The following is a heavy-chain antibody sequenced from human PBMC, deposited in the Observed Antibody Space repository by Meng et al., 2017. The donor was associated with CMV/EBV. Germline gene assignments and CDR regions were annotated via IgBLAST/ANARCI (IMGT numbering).Heavy chain of an antibody. CDR2: IYYSGST. Sequence: SETLSLTCTVSGGSVNSGSYYWSWIRQPPGKGLEWIGYIYYSGSTNYNPSLKSRVTISVDTSKNQFSLKLSSVTAADTAVYYCARASITIFGVVIPNWFDPWGQGTLVTVSS. V-gene: IGHV4-61*01. CDR1: GGSVNSGSYY. J-gene: IGHJ5*02. CDR3: ARASITIFGVVIPNWFDP. D-gene: IGHD3-3*01.